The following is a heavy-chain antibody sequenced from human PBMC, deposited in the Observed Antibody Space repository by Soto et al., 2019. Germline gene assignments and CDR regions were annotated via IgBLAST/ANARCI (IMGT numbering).Heavy chain of an antibody. CDR2: ISGSGGST. J-gene: IGHJ3*02. CDR3: AKAGSFRFIDAFDI. D-gene: IGHD3-16*02. V-gene: IGHV3-23*01. CDR1: GFTFSDHA. Sequence: GGSLRLSCAASGFTFSDHAMSWVRQAPGKGLEWVSGISGSGGSTFYGDSVKGRFTISRDNSKNTLYLQLDSLRAEDTAVYYCAKAGSFRFIDAFDIWGQGTMVTVSS.